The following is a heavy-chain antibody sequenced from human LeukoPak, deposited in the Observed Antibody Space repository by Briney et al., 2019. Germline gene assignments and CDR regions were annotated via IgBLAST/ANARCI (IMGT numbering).Heavy chain of an antibody. CDR1: GGSISSGSYY. CDR3: ARGSFARGVIPTDY. J-gene: IGHJ4*02. D-gene: IGHD3-10*01. Sequence: SETLSLTCTVSGGSISSGSYYWSWIRQPAGKGLEWIGRIYTSGSTNYNPSLKSRVTISVDTSKNQFSLKLSSVTAADTAVYYCARGSFARGVIPTDYWGQGTLVTVSA. V-gene: IGHV4-61*02. CDR2: IYTSGST.